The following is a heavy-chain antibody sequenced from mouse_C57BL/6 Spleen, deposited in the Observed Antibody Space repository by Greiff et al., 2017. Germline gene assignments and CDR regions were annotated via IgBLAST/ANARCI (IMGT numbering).Heavy chain of an antibody. CDR1: GFTFSDYG. V-gene: IGHV5-17*01. Sequence: EVQVVESGGGLVKPGGSLKLSCAASGFTFSDYGMHWVRQAPEKGLEWVAYISSGSSTIYYADTVKGRFTISRDNAKNTLFLQMTSLRSEDTAMYYCARPFYDGYYIAYWGQGTLVTVSA. D-gene: IGHD2-3*01. J-gene: IGHJ3*01. CDR2: ISSGSSTI. CDR3: ARPFYDGYYIAY.